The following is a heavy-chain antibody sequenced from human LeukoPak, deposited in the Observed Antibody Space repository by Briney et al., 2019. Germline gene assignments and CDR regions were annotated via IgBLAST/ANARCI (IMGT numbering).Heavy chain of an antibody. CDR3: ARGEYYYDSSGYYLHDAFDI. V-gene: IGHV4-34*09. J-gene: IGHJ3*02. D-gene: IGHD3-22*01. CDR2: IYYSGST. CDR1: GGSFSGYY. Sequence: PSETLSLTCAVYGGSFSGYYWSWIRQPPGKGLEWIGYIYYSGSTYYNPSLKSRVTISVDTSKNQFSLKLSSVTAADTAVYYCARGEYYYDSSGYYLHDAFDIWGQGTMVTVSS.